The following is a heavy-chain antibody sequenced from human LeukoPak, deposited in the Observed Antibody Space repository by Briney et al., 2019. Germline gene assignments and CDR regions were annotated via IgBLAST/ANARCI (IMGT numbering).Heavy chain of an antibody. CDR3: ARHYCSGGNCYYFDH. J-gene: IGHJ4*02. CDR2: IHYRGTS. CDR1: GGSISGYY. Sequence: SETLSFTCTVSGGSISGYYWSWIRQPPERGLEWIGFIHYRGTSKYNPSLISRVTISADTSKNQVSLKLSSVTAADTAVYYCARHYCSGGNCYYFDHWVRGTLVTVSS. D-gene: IGHD2-15*01. V-gene: IGHV4-59*08.